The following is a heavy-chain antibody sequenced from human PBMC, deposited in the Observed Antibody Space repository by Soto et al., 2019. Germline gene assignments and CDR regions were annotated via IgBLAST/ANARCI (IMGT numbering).Heavy chain of an antibody. CDR3: AHDNYYGSGSGGFDY. D-gene: IGHD3-10*01. V-gene: IGHV2-5*02. CDR1: GFSLSTSGVG. Sequence: QITLKESGPPLVKPTQTLTLTCTFSGFSLSTSGVGVGWIRQPPGKALEWLALIYWDDDKRYSPSLKSRLTITKDTSKNQVVLTMTNMDPVDTATYYCAHDNYYGSGSGGFDYWGQGTLVTVSS. J-gene: IGHJ4*02. CDR2: IYWDDDK.